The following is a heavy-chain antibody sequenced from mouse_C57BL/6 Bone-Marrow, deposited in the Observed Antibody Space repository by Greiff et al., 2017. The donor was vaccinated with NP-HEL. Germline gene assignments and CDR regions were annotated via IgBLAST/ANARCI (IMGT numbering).Heavy chain of an antibody. V-gene: IGHV1-64*01. D-gene: IGHD1-1*01. Sequence: QVQLKQPGAELVKPGASVKLSCKASGYTFTSYWMHWVKQRPGQGLEWIGMIHPNSGSTNYNEKFKSKATLTVDKSSSTAYMQLSSLTSEDSAVYYCARVVATRGLDYWGQGTTLTVSS. J-gene: IGHJ2*01. CDR2: IHPNSGST. CDR1: GYTFTSYW. CDR3: ARVVATRGLDY.